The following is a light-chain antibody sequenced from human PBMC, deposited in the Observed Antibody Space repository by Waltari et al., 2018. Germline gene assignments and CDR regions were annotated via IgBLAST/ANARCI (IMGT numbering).Light chain of an antibody. CDR3: QQYYEYPRT. V-gene: IGKV1-8*01. CDR2: AAS. CDR1: QGVSTY. J-gene: IGKJ2*01. Sequence: AIGITQSPSSLSASTGDRVTINCRASQGVSTYLAWYQQHPGKAPKLLISAASNLQSAVPSMFRGSGSGTDFTLTINGLQSEDFATYFCQQYYEYPRTFGQGTKLDIK.